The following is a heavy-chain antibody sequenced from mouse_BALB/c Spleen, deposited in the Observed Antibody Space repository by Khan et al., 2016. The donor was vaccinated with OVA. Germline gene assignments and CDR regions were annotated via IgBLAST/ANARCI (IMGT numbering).Heavy chain of an antibody. V-gene: IGHV3-2*02. CDR3: ARRYYYGHWYFDV. CDR2: ISYSGSA. J-gene: IGHJ1*01. CDR1: GYSITSDYA. D-gene: IGHD1-1*01. Sequence: VQLKQSGPGLVKPSQSLSLTCTVTGYSITSDYAWNWIRQFPGNKLEWMGYISYSGSANYNPSLKSRISITRDTSENQFFLQLNSVTTEDSATYYWARRYYYGHWYFDVWGAGTTVTVSS.